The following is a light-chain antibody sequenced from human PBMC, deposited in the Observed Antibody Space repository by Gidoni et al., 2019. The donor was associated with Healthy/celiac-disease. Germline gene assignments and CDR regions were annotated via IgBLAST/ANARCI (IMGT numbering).Light chain of an antibody. CDR3: QQYGSSLIT. CDR2: GAS. J-gene: IGKJ5*01. CDR1: QRVSSSY. V-gene: IGKV3-20*01. Sequence: EVVLTQSPGTLPLSPGERATLTCRASQRVSSSYLAWYQQKPGQAPRLLIYGASSRATGIPDRFSGSGSGTDFTLTISRLEPEDFAVYYCQQYGSSLITFGQGTRLEIK.